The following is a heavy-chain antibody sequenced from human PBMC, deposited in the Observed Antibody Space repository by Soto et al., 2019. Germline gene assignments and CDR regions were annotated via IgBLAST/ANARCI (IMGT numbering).Heavy chain of an antibody. J-gene: IGHJ6*02. CDR3: ASLRYDFDSSGDHTEYYYYGMDV. CDR2: TIPIFGTR. Sequence: QVQLVQSGAEVKKPGSSVKVSCQASGGTFSSYAISWVRQAPGQGLEWMGGTIPIFGTRNYAQKFQGRVKITADESTSTAYMELSSLRSEDTAVYYCASLRYDFDSSGDHTEYYYYGMDVWGQGTTVTVSS. V-gene: IGHV1-69*01. CDR1: GGTFSSYA. D-gene: IGHD3-22*01.